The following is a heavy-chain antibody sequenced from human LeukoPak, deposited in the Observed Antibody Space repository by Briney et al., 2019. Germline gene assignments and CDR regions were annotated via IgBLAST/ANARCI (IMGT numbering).Heavy chain of an antibody. CDR3: ARGPPNGEGPAGAFDI. CDR1: GYTFTSYY. CDR2: ISAYNGNT. J-gene: IGHJ3*02. V-gene: IGHV1-2*02. Sequence: ASVKVSCKASGYTFTSYYMHWVRQAPGQGLEWMGWISAYNGNTNYAQKFQGRVTMTRDTSISTAYMELSRLRSDDTAVYYCARGPPNGEGPAGAFDIWGQGTMVTVSS. D-gene: IGHD4-17*01.